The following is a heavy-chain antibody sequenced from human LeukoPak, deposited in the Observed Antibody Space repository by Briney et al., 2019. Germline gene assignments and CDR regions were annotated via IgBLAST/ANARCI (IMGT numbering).Heavy chain of an antibody. D-gene: IGHD3-22*01. CDR3: AKDLGYDSSASHYFDY. V-gene: IGHV3-9*01. Sequence: HAGESLRLSCAASGFTFDDYAMHWVRQAPGKGLEWVSGISWNSGSIGYADSVKGRFTISRDNAKNSLYLQMNSLRAEDTALYYCAKDLGYDSSASHYFDYWGQGTLVTVSS. J-gene: IGHJ4*02. CDR2: ISWNSGSI. CDR1: GFTFDDYA.